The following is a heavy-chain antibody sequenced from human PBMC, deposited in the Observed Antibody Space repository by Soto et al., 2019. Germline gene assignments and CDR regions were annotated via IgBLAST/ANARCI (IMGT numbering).Heavy chain of an antibody. Sequence: QVHLVQSGAEVQQPGASVRISCQASGYAFTTSAIHWVRQAPGQSLEWMGWINPATGDTKYSQNVRGRVTFALDTSATTSYMDLRSLASPDTAVYYCARASGRSKLLPFYFDPWGQGTQVTVSS. CDR1: GYAFTTSA. J-gene: IGHJ5*02. V-gene: IGHV1-3*01. CDR2: INPATGDT. CDR3: ARASGRSKLLPFYFDP. D-gene: IGHD1-26*01.